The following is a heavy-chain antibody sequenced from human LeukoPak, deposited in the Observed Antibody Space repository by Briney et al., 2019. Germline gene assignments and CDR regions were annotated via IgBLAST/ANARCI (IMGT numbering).Heavy chain of an antibody. V-gene: IGHV4-59*01. CDR3: ARAGPYYDFWSGYYLPNWFDP. CDR1: GGSISHYY. CDR2: IFYSGST. D-gene: IGHD3-3*01. J-gene: IGHJ5*02. Sequence: SETLSLTCTVSGGSISHYYRSWIRQPPGKGLEWIGYIFYSGSTNYNPSLKSRVTISADTSKNQFSLKLSSVTAADTAVYYCARAGPYYDFWSGYYLPNWFDPWGQGTLVTVSS.